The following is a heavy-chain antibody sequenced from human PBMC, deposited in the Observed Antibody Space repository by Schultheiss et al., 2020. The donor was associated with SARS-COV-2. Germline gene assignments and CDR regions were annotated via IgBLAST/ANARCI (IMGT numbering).Heavy chain of an antibody. CDR3: AKDEGFDY. J-gene: IGHJ4*02. CDR1: GFTFRNYA. CDR2: ISYDGSKI. Sequence: GESLKISCVASGFTFRNYAMHWVRQAPGKGLEWVAVISYDGSKIYYADSVKGRFTISRDNAKNTLFLQMNRLRLEDTAVYYCAKDEGFDYWGQGTLVTVSS. V-gene: IGHV3-30*04.